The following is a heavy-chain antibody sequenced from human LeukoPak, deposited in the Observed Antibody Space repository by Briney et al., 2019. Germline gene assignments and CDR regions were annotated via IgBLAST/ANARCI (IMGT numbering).Heavy chain of an antibody. D-gene: IGHD4-11*01. J-gene: IGHJ3*02. V-gene: IGHV1-18*01. Sequence: GASVKVSCKASGYTFTSYGISWVRQAPGQGLEWMGWISAYNGNTNYAQKLQGRVTMTTDTSTSTAYMELRSLRSDDTAVYYCAREADSNDLSPGLEIWGQGTVVTVSS. CDR2: ISAYNGNT. CDR1: GYTFTSYG. CDR3: AREADSNDLSPGLEI.